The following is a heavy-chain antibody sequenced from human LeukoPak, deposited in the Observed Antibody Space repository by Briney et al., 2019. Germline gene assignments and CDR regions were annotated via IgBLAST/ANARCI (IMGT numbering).Heavy chain of an antibody. CDR2: LRGNGGST. V-gene: IGHV3-23*01. Sequence: GGSLRLSCAASGFTFSSYTMSWVRQAPGKGLEWVSSLRGNGGSTEYVDSVRGRFVISRDNSRNTLYLQMNSLRAEDTAVYYCAKSVTAAGTYAFDIWGQGTVVTVSS. CDR1: GFTFSSYT. CDR3: AKSVTAAGTYAFDI. D-gene: IGHD6-13*01. J-gene: IGHJ3*02.